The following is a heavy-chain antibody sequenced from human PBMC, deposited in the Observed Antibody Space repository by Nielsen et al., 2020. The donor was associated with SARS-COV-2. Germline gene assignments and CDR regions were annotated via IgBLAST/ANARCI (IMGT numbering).Heavy chain of an antibody. CDR3: ARLNRRILTPLALASLRFDF. CDR2: IYYSGIT. Sequence: SETLSLTCTVSGDSMRSSDYYWALIRQPPGKGLEWVGSIYYSGITYFNPSLKRRVTMSVDTPNNQFSLRLSSVTAADTAVYYCARLNRRILTPLALASLRFDFWGQGALVTVSS. J-gene: IGHJ4*02. D-gene: IGHD3-3*02. V-gene: IGHV4-39*01. CDR1: GDSMRSSDYY.